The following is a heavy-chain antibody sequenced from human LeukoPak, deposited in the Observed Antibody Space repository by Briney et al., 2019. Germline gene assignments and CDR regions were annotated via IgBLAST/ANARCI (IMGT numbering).Heavy chain of an antibody. CDR3: ATPFRDNFYGMDV. J-gene: IGHJ6*02. Sequence: GGSLRLSCVGSGFTFGTYSMNWVRQAPGRGLEWVASISSSSNLIYYADSLKGRFTISRANSEKSLYLQMNSLRAGDTAVYYCATPFRDNFYGMDVWGQGTTVIVSS. CDR2: ISSSSNLI. D-gene: IGHD1-1*01. CDR1: GFTFGTYS. V-gene: IGHV3-21*01.